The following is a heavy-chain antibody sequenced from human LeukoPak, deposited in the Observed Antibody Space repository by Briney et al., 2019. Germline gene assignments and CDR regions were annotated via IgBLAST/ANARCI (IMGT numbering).Heavy chain of an antibody. CDR2: IYYSGGT. Sequence: SETLSLTCTVSGGSISSSSYYWGWIRQPPGKGLEWIGSIYYSGGTYYNPSLKSRVTISVDTSKNQFSLKLSSVTAADTAVYYCARGVEGYCSSTSCPDYYYYYMDVWGKGTTVTVSS. CDR3: ARGVEGYCSSTSCPDYYYYYMDV. J-gene: IGHJ6*03. D-gene: IGHD2-2*01. CDR1: GGSISSSSYY. V-gene: IGHV4-39*07.